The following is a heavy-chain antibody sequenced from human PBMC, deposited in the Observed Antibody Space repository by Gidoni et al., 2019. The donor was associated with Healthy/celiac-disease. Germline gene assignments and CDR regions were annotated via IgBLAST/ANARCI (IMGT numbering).Heavy chain of an antibody. Sequence: EVQLVESGGGLVKPGGSLRLSCAASGFTFRSYSMNWVRQAPGKGLEWVSSISSSCSYIYYADSVKGRFTISRDNAKNSLYLQMNSLRAEDTPVYYCARVGAAAGIEGGYYYGMDVWGQGTTVTVSS. CDR2: ISSSCSYI. CDR3: ARVGAAAGIEGGYYYGMDV. J-gene: IGHJ6*02. V-gene: IGHV3-21*01. D-gene: IGHD6-13*01. CDR1: GFTFRSYS.